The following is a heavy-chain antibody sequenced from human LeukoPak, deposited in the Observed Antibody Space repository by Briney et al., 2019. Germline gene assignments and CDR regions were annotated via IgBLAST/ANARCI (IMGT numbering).Heavy chain of an antibody. CDR2: INPNSGDT. V-gene: IGHV1-2*02. J-gene: IGHJ5*02. D-gene: IGHD2-15*01. Sequence: GASVKVSCKASGYTFTGYYVLWVRQAPGQGLEWMGWINPNSGDTNYAQKFQGRVTMTRDTSISTAYMELSRLKSDDTAVYYCARWVGYSNWFDPWGRGTRVTVSS. CDR1: GYTFTGYY. CDR3: ARWVGYSNWFDP.